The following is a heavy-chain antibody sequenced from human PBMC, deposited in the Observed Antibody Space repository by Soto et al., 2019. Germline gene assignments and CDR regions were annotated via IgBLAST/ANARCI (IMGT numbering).Heavy chain of an antibody. CDR1: GGSVSSTNYY. CDR2: VSYSGRT. D-gene: IGHD2-21*02. J-gene: IGHJ4*02. CDR3: ARYLNIVTKYFFDY. Sequence: SETLSLTCTVSGGSVSSTNYYWTWIRQHPGKGLEWIGFVSYSGRTYYTPSLKSRLSISVDPSKNQFSLKLSSVSAADTAVYYCARYLNIVTKYFFDYWGQGALVTVSS. V-gene: IGHV4-31*03.